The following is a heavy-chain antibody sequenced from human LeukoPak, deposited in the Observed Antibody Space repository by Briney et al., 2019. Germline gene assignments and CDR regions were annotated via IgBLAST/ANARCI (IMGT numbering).Heavy chain of an antibody. CDR1: GFTFSSYG. Sequence: GGSLRLSCAASGFTFSSYGMHWVRQAPGKGLEWVAVIWYDGSNKYYADSVKGRFTISRDNSKNTLYLQMNSLRAEDTAVYYCARDRLRFLEWSGYGMDVWGQGTTVIVSS. CDR2: IWYDGSNK. D-gene: IGHD3-3*01. J-gene: IGHJ6*02. CDR3: ARDRLRFLEWSGYGMDV. V-gene: IGHV3-33*01.